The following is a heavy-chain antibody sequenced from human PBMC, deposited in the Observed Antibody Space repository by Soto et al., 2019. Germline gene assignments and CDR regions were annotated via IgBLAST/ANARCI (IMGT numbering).Heavy chain of an antibody. CDR3: AKDSPSYTTSPFYFDS. CDR2: ITSNGGST. Sequence: LRLSCAAFGFDFNKYAMTWVRQAPGKGLQWVSSITSNGGSTYYADSVKGRFTTSRDNSKNTLYLQMNSLRADDTAVFYCAKDSPSYTTSPFYFDSWGQGTLVTVSS. J-gene: IGHJ4*02. V-gene: IGHV3-23*01. CDR1: GFDFNKYA. D-gene: IGHD2-2*02.